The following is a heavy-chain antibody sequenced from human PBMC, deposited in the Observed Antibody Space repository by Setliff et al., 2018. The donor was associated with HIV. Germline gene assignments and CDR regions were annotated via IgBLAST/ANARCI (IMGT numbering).Heavy chain of an antibody. V-gene: IGHV4-61*09. CDR3: ATGSGWPLLGY. CDR2: IYTGGST. J-gene: IGHJ4*02. Sequence: SETLSLTCPVSGGSISSGTSYWSWIRQPAGKGLEWIGHIYTGGSTNYNPSLKSRVIISVDTSNNQFSLNLTSVTAADMAVYYCATGSGWPLLGYWGQGTLVTVSS. D-gene: IGHD6-19*01. CDR1: GGSISSGTSY.